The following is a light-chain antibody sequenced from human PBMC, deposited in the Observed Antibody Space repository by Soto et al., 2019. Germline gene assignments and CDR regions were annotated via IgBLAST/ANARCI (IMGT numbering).Light chain of an antibody. CDR3: SSYTGSSYV. J-gene: IGLJ1*01. V-gene: IGLV2-8*01. CDR2: EVS. CDR1: GSDVGDYNY. Sequence: QSALTQPPSASGSPGQSVTISCTGTGSDVGDYNYVSWYQQHPGKAPKLMIYEVSKRPSGVPDRFSGSKSGNTASLTVSGLQAEDEANYYCSSYTGSSYVFGTGTKLTVX.